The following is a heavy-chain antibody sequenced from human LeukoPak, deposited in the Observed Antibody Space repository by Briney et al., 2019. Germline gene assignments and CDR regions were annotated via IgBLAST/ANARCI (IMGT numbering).Heavy chain of an antibody. CDR3: ARDRYSSGLMWGD. V-gene: IGHV1-69*13. Sequence: ASVKVSCKASGYTFTGYYMHWVRQAPGQGLEWMGGIIPIFGTANYAQKFQGRVTITADESTSTAYMELSSLRSEDTAVYYCARDRYSSGLMWGDGGQGTLVTVSS. J-gene: IGHJ4*02. D-gene: IGHD6-19*01. CDR2: IIPIFGTA. CDR1: GYTFTGYY.